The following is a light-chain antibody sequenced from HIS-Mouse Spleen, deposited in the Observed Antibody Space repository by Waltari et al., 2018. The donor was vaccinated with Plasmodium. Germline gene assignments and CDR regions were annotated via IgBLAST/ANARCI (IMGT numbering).Light chain of an antibody. Sequence: QAVLTQPSSLSASPGASASLTCTLRSGINVGTYRIYWYQQKPGSPPQYLLRYKSDSDKQPGSGFPGRFSGSKDASGNAGILLMSGLQSEDEADYYCMIWHSSAVVFGGGTKLTVL. CDR3: MIWHSSAVV. V-gene: IGLV5-45*02. J-gene: IGLJ2*01. CDR2: YKSDSDK. CDR1: SGINVGTYR.